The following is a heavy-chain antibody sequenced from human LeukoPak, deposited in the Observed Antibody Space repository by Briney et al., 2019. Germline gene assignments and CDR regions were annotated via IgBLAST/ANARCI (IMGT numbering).Heavy chain of an antibody. CDR3: ALGSSGWYWGVY. CDR2: IKQDGSEK. CDR1: GFIFNNYW. Sequence: GGSLRLSCAASGFIFNNYWISWVRQAPGEGLEWVANIKQDGSEKYYVDSVKGRLTISRDNAKNSLYLQMNSLRAEDTAVYYCALGSSGWYWGVYWGQGTLVTVSS. V-gene: IGHV3-7*03. J-gene: IGHJ4*02. D-gene: IGHD6-19*01.